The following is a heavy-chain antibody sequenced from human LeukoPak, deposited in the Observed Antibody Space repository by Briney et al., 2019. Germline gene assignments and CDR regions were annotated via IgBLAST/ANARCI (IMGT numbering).Heavy chain of an antibody. Sequence: ASVKVSCKASGYTFTGYYMHWVRQAPGQGLEWMGWINPNNGGTNYARKFQGRVTMTRDTSISTTYMELSRLRSDDTAVYYCARDSIYCGGDCYSEFVDYWGQGTLVTVSS. CDR2: INPNNGGT. J-gene: IGHJ4*02. D-gene: IGHD2-21*02. V-gene: IGHV1-2*02. CDR1: GYTFTGYY. CDR3: ARDSIYCGGDCYSEFVDY.